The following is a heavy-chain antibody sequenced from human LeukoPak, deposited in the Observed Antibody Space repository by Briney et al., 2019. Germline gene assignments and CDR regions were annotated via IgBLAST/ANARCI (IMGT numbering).Heavy chain of an antibody. CDR3: ARQALTIFGVFTPNWFDP. D-gene: IGHD3-3*01. J-gene: IGHJ5*02. Sequence: PSETLPLTCSVSGGSISSSSYYWGWIRQPPGKGLEWIGSIYYSGSTYYNPSLKSRVTISVDTSKNQFSLKLSSVTAADTAVYYCARQALTIFGVFTPNWFDPWGQGTLVTVSS. CDR1: GGSISSSSYY. V-gene: IGHV4-39*01. CDR2: IYYSGST.